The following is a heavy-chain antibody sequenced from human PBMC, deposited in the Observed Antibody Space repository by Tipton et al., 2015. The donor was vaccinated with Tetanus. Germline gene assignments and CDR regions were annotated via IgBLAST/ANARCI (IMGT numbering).Heavy chain of an antibody. Sequence: TLSLTCTVSGGSVRSGSYSWNWIRQPPGKGLEWLAYVSYSGRTNSNYFLKGRITVSQDTSKNQFSLRLTSVTAADTAVYYCARANYEFPNKGPFDSWGQGTRVIVSS. V-gene: IGHV4-61*01. CDR1: GGSVRSGSYS. CDR2: VSYSGRT. J-gene: IGHJ4*02. D-gene: IGHD3/OR15-3a*01. CDR3: ARANYEFPNKGPFDS.